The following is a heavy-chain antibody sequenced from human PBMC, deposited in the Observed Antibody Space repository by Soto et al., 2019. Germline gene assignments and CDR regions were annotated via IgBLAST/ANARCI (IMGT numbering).Heavy chain of an antibody. CDR1: GYTFTSYD. V-gene: IGHV1-8*01. D-gene: IGHD1-1*01. CDR3: ARERTGTTSMDV. CDR2: MNPNRGNT. J-gene: IGHJ6*02. Sequence: QVQLVQSGAEVKKPGASVKVSCKASGYTFTSYDINGVRQATGQGLAWMGWMNPNRGNTGYAQKFQGRVTMTRNTSISTAYMELSSLRSEDTAVYYCARERTGTTSMDVWGQGTTVTVSS.